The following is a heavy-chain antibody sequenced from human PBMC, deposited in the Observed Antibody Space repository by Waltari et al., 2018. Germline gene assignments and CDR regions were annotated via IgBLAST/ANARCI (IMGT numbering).Heavy chain of an antibody. CDR1: GDSLSSTLF. V-gene: IGHV4-38-2*01. D-gene: IGHD1-7*01. CDR3: ARVLTTGTVAFDI. CDR2: IYYSGVT. Sequence: QVQPRESGPGLVKPSETLSLTCVISGDSLSSTLFWGWIRHSPEKGLEWIGNIYYSGVTYYSPFLKSRVFISIDTPRRQFSLKLTSVTAADTAVYYCARVLTTGTVAFDIWGQGTLVTVSS. J-gene: IGHJ3*02.